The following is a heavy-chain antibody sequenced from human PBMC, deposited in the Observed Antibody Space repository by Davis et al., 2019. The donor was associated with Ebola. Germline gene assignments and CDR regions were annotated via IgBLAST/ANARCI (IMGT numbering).Heavy chain of an antibody. CDR3: ARGVASRYFDS. V-gene: IGHV4-4*02. Sequence: PSETLSLTCAVSGDSINSDIWWTWVRQTPGKGLEWIGEVYHTGSTNYNPSLRSRVLMSVDQSKKQFFLEMKSVTAADTAIYFCARGVASRYFDSWGQGTLVTVSS. CDR1: GDSINSDIW. D-gene: IGHD2-21*01. J-gene: IGHJ4*02. CDR2: VYHTGST.